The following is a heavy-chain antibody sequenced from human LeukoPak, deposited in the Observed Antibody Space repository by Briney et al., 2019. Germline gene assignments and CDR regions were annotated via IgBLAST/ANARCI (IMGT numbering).Heavy chain of an antibody. J-gene: IGHJ5*02. CDR2: VYYSGNT. CDR1: GGSISNSGFY. Sequence: SETLSLTCTVSGGSISNSGFYWGWIRQPPGKGPEWIGSVYYSGNTNYNPSLKSRVTISVDTSKNQFSLKLSSVTAADTAVYYCARRPEITMVRGVIRLGNWFDPWGQGTLVTVSS. V-gene: IGHV4-39*07. D-gene: IGHD3-10*01. CDR3: ARRPEITMVRGVIRLGNWFDP.